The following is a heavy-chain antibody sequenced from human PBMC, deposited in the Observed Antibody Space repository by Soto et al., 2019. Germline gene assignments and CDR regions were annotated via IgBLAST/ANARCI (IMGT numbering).Heavy chain of an antibody. CDR3: ARGLYGSGDYYYGMDV. J-gene: IGHJ6*02. CDR2: IIPILGIA. V-gene: IGHV1-69*02. CDR1: GGTFSSYT. D-gene: IGHD3-10*01. Sequence: QVQLVQSGAEVKKPGPSVKVSCKASGGTFSSYTISWVRQAPGQGLEWMGRIIPILGIANYAQKFQGRVTITADKSTSTAYMELSSLRSEDTAVYYCARGLYGSGDYYYGMDVWGQGTTVTVSS.